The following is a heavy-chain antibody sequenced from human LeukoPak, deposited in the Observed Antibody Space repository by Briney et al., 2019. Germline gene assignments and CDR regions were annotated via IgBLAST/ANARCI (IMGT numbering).Heavy chain of an antibody. Sequence: GGSLRLSCATSGFTFSSCGIHWVRQAPGKGLEWVALMSSDGRNNYYADSVKGRFTISRDNSKDTLYLQMNSLRAEDTAVYYCAKDHLGSGRAFEYWGQGTLVTVSS. CDR3: AKDHLGSGRAFEY. CDR2: MSSDGRNN. V-gene: IGHV3-30*04. D-gene: IGHD2-15*01. CDR1: GFTFSSCG. J-gene: IGHJ4*02.